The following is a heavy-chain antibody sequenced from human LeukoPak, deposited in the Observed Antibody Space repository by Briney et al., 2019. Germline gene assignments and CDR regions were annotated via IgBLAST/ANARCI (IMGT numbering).Heavy chain of an antibody. CDR3: ARHTATATYFDY. CDR2: IYHSGTT. D-gene: IGHD4-17*01. Sequence: SDTLSLTCAVSGYSISSSKWWGWIRQPPGKGLEWIGYIYHSGTTNYNPSLKSRVSISLDTSKNQFSLKLSSVTAADTAVYYCARHTATATYFDYWGQGTLVTVSS. J-gene: IGHJ4*02. CDR1: GYSISSSKW. V-gene: IGHV4-28*01.